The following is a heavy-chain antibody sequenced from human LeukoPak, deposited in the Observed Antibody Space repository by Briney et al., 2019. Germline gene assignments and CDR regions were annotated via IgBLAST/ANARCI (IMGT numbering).Heavy chain of an antibody. Sequence: SETLSLTCTVSGVSISSSSHSWGRIRQPPGKGLEWTGTIYYTGRTYYNPSLKSRVTISVDTSKNQFSLKLSSVTAADTAVYYCARGAILVGAPYYFDYWGQGTLVTVSS. CDR2: IYYTGRT. CDR1: GVSISSSSHS. D-gene: IGHD1-26*01. V-gene: IGHV4-39*07. J-gene: IGHJ4*02. CDR3: ARGAILVGAPYYFDY.